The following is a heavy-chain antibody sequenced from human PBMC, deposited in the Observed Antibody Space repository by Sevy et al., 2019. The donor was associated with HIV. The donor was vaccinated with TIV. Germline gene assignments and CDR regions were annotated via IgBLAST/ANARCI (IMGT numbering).Heavy chain of an antibody. D-gene: IGHD2-15*01. Sequence: GGSLRLSCAASRFAVSSNYMTWVRQAPGKGLEWVSILYSAGSTFYADSVKGRFTISRDNSRNTLYLQMNNLRAEDTAIYYCVRAVDATYFDYWGQGTVVTVSS. V-gene: IGHV3-53*03. CDR2: LYSAGST. CDR3: VRAVDATYFDY. J-gene: IGHJ4*02. CDR1: RFAVSSNY.